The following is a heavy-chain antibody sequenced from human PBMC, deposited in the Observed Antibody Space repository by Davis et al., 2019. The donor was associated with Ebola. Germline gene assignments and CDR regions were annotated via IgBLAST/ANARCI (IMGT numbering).Heavy chain of an antibody. D-gene: IGHD4-17*01. J-gene: IGHJ3*02. Sequence: MPSETLSLTCTVSGGSISGDYWSWIRQPPGKGLEWIGYIHDSGSTNYNPSLKSRLTISVDTSKNQFSLKLSSVIAADTAVYYCASTVTTNDGAFDIWGQGTMVTVSS. V-gene: IGHV4-59*01. CDR1: GGSISGDY. CDR3: ASTVTTNDGAFDI. CDR2: IHDSGST.